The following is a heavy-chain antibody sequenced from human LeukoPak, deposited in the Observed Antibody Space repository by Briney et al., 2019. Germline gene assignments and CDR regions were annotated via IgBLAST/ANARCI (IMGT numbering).Heavy chain of an antibody. CDR2: IYYTGTT. Sequence: SETLSLTCTVSSGSITSYYWSWIRQPPGEGLEYIGHIYYTGTTDYNPSLKSRVTMSVDTPKNQFSLRLISVTASDTAVYFCAGAPNRHFFDYWGHGTLVAVSS. J-gene: IGHJ4*01. CDR1: SGSITSYY. V-gene: IGHV4-59*01. CDR3: AGAPNRHFFDY.